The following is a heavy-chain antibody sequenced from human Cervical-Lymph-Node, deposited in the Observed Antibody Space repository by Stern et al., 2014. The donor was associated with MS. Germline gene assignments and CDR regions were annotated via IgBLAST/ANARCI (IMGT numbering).Heavy chain of an antibody. CDR3: ARGLLGSENDFDI. CDR2: IRANNANT. Sequence: QVQLVESGAEVKKPGASVKVSCKASGYTFTSYGISWVRQAPGQGLEWVGWIRANNANTGYARKIKGRVTTTTATSTSTAYMELRSLRSDNTAVYSCARGLLGSENDFDIWGQGTMVTVSS. D-gene: IGHD2-15*01. J-gene: IGHJ3*02. CDR1: GYTFTSYG. V-gene: IGHV1-18*01.